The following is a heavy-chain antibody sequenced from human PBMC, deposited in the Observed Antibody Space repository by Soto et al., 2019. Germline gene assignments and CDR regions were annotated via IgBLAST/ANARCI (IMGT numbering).Heavy chain of an antibody. CDR2: ISSNGGST. J-gene: IGHJ2*01. Sequence: EVQLVESGGGLVQPGGSLRLSCAASGFTFSSYAMHWVRQAPGKGLEYVSAISSNGGSTYYANSVKGRFTISRDNSKNTLYLPMGSLRAEDMAVYYCARDGEHTAMVSWYFDLWGRGTLVTVSS. CDR1: GFTFSSYA. V-gene: IGHV3-64*01. CDR3: ARDGEHTAMVSWYFDL. D-gene: IGHD5-18*01.